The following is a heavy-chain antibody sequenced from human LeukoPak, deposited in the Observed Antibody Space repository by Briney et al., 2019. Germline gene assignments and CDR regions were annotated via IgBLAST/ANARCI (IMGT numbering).Heavy chain of an antibody. CDR3: AKSSGDYEPFSAYYFDY. D-gene: IGHD4-17*01. CDR2: ISSSSSYI. J-gene: IGHJ4*02. CDR1: GFTFSSYS. Sequence: NTGGSLRLSCAASGFTFSSYSMNWVRQAPGKGLEWVSSISSSSSYIYYADSVKGRFTISRDNAKNSLYLQMNSLRAEDTAVYYCAKSSGDYEPFSAYYFDYWGQGTLVTVSS. V-gene: IGHV3-21*01.